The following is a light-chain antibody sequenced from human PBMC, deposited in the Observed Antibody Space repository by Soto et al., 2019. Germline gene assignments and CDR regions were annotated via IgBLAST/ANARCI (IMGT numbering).Light chain of an antibody. V-gene: IGKV3-20*01. Sequence: WTQISDPPSFFSRVRATLSCRARQSVSSSYLAWYQQKPGQAPRLLIYGASSRATGIPARFSGSGSGTDFTLTISSLQPEDFAAYYCQQNDSTPRTFGQGTRLEIK. CDR1: QSVSSSY. J-gene: IGKJ5*01. CDR3: QQNDSTPRT. CDR2: GAS.